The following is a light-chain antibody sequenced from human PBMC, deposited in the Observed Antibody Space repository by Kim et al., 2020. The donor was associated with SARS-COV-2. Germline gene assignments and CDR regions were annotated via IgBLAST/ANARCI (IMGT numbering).Light chain of an antibody. CDR1: NTDVGRYDY. J-gene: IGLJ3*02. CDR3: NSFTISTTWV. CDR2: DVN. Sequence: GQSITISCTGNNTDVGRYDYVSWFQQHPGKAPKLIIYDVNNRPSGISDRFSGSKSGNTASLTISGLQAEDEADYYCNSFTISTTWVFGGGTQLTVL. V-gene: IGLV2-14*03.